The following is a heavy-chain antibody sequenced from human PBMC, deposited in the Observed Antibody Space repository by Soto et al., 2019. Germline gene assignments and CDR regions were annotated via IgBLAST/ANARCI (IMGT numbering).Heavy chain of an antibody. Sequence: XDSLTISCKASGYKFTTFWLNLVRQTPGKGLEWLGRIDPTDSFTNYSPPFEGHVTISVDRSISTAYLQWNSLQASDTAIYYCARPASGGSRDAFDVWGQGTTVTVS. CDR3: ARPASGGSRDAFDV. CDR1: GYKFTTFW. CDR2: IDPTDSFT. D-gene: IGHD2-15*01. J-gene: IGHJ3*01. V-gene: IGHV5-10-1*01.